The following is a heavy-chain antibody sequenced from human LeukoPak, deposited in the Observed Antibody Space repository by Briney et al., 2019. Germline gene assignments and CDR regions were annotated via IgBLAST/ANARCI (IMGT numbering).Heavy chain of an antibody. D-gene: IGHD6-25*01. J-gene: IGHJ5*02. CDR1: GFNVNSYW. Sequence: PGGSLRLSCEASGFNVNSYWMHWVRQALGKGLVWVSLIRIDGSDTDYADSVRGRFTTSRDNAKNALYLQMDSLRVEDTAIYYCARDRGEGTPLDPWGQGTLVTVSS. CDR2: IRIDGSDT. CDR3: ARDRGEGTPLDP. V-gene: IGHV3-74*01.